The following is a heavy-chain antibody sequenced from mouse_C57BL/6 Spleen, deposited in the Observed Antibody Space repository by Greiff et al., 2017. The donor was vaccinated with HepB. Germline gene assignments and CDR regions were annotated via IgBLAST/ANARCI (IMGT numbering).Heavy chain of an antibody. CDR2: ILPGSGST. CDR3: ARSQLDLLLRSFAY. CDR1: GYTFTGYW. J-gene: IGHJ3*01. V-gene: IGHV1-9*01. D-gene: IGHD1-1*01. Sequence: VQLQQSGAELMKPGASVKLSCKATGYTFTGYWIEWVKQRPGHGLEWIGEILPGSGSTNYNEKFKCKATFTADTSSNTAYMQLSSLTTEDSAIYYCARSQLDLLLRSFAYWGQGTLVTVSA.